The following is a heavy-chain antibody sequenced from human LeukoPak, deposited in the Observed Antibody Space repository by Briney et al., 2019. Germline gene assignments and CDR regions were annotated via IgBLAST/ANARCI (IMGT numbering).Heavy chain of an antibody. Sequence: GGSLRLSCAASGFTFSSYWMSWVRQAPGKGLEWVANIKQDGSEKYYVDSVKGRFTISRDNAKNSLYLQMNSLRAEDTAVYYCARAGSYYYGSGSYYGDLDYWGQGTLVTVSS. CDR3: ARAGSYYYGSGSYYGDLDY. J-gene: IGHJ4*02. V-gene: IGHV3-7*04. CDR2: IKQDGSEK. CDR1: GFTFSSYW. D-gene: IGHD3-10*01.